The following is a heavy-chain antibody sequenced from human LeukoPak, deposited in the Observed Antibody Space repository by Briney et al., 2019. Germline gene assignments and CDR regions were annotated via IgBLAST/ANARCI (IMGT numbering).Heavy chain of an antibody. D-gene: IGHD3-22*01. J-gene: IGHJ6*02. CDR3: AKGPYYYDSSGYTYYGMDV. Sequence: GGSLRLSCAASGFTFSSYAMSWVRQAPGKGLEWVSAISGSGGSTYYADSVKGRFTISRDNSTNTMYLNMNRLRAEDPAVYYCAKGPYYYDSSGYTYYGMDVWGQGTTVTVSS. CDR1: GFTFSSYA. V-gene: IGHV3-23*01. CDR2: ISGSGGST.